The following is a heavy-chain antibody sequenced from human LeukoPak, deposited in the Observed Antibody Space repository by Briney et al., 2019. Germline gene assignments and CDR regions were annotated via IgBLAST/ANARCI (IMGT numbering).Heavy chain of an antibody. CDR3: AKASVAAPPI. CDR1: GFTFSSYA. J-gene: IGHJ4*02. Sequence: GGSLRLSCAASGFTFSSYAMSWVRQAPRKGLEWVSAISGTGGSAYYADSVKGLFTISRDNSKSTLYLQLNSLRREDTAVYYCAKASVAAPPIWGQGTLVTVSS. V-gene: IGHV3-23*01. D-gene: IGHD2-15*01. CDR2: ISGTGGSA.